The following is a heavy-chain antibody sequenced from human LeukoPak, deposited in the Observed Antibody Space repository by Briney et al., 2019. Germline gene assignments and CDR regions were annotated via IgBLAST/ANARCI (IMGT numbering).Heavy chain of an antibody. CDR1: GFTFSSYG. D-gene: IGHD1-1*01. Sequence: GGSLRLSCAASGFTFSSYGMHWVRRAPGKGLEWVAVIWYDGSNKYYADSVKGRFTISRDNSKNTLYLQMNSLRAEDTAVYYCARDRNDQGMDVWGQGTTVTVSS. CDR2: IWYDGSNK. CDR3: ARDRNDQGMDV. V-gene: IGHV3-33*01. J-gene: IGHJ6*02.